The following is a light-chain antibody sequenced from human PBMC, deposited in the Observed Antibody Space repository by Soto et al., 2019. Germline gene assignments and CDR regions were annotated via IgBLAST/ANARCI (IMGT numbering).Light chain of an antibody. Sequence: EIVLTQSPGTLSLSQGERATLSCRASQSVSSSYLAWYQQKPGQAPRLLIYGASSRATGIPDRFSGSGSGTDFTLTISRLEPEDFAVYYCQQYGSSPHFGGGTKV. J-gene: IGKJ4*01. CDR3: QQYGSSPH. CDR2: GAS. V-gene: IGKV3-20*01. CDR1: QSVSSSY.